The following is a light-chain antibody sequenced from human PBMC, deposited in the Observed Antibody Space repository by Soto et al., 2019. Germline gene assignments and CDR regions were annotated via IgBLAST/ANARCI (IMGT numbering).Light chain of an antibody. V-gene: IGKV3-20*01. CDR1: HTVSSTY. Sequence: EIVLTQSPGTLSLSPGERATISCRASHTVSSTYLACYQPKPAQAPRLLIFGASSRATPIPARLSGSGSGTDFTLTISRLEPQDSAVYYCQQYGSSPSTFGGGTKVDIK. CDR3: QQYGSSPST. CDR2: GAS. J-gene: IGKJ4*01.